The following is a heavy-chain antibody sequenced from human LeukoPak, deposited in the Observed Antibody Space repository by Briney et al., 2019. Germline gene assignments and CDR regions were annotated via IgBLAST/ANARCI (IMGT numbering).Heavy chain of an antibody. Sequence: GGSLRLSCAASGFTFSDYFMSWIRQAPGKGLEWISHISSSGSTTSYTDSVQGRFTISRDTAQNTLYLQMYGLRAEDTAVYYCAGWPSDYFDYWGQGILVTVSS. CDR3: AGWPSDYFDY. V-gene: IGHV3-11*01. J-gene: IGHJ4*02. CDR1: GFTFSDYF. CDR2: ISSSGSTT.